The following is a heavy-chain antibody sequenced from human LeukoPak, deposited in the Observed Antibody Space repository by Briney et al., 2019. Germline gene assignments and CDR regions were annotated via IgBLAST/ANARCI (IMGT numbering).Heavy chain of an antibody. CDR2: IYTSGST. Sequence: SETLSLTCTVSGGSISSGSYYWSWIRQPAGKGLEWIGRIYTSGSTNYNPSLKSRVTISVDTSKNQFSLKLSSVTAADTAVYYCARGGLLWFGELFDYWGQGTLVTVSS. CDR3: ARGGLLWFGELFDY. D-gene: IGHD3-10*01. J-gene: IGHJ4*02. CDR1: GGSISSGSYY. V-gene: IGHV4-61*02.